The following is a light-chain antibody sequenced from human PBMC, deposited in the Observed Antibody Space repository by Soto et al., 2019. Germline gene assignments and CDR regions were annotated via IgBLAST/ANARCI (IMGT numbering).Light chain of an antibody. CDR3: SSYTSSTTLV. CDR1: SSDIGDNKY. V-gene: IGLV2-14*01. J-gene: IGLJ2*01. Sequence: QSALTQPASVSGSPGQSITISCTGTSSDIGDNKYVSWYQQHPGKAPKLMIYEVYHRPSGVSDRFSGSKSGNTASLTISGLQAEDGADYHCSSYTSSTTLVFGGGTKLTVL. CDR2: EVY.